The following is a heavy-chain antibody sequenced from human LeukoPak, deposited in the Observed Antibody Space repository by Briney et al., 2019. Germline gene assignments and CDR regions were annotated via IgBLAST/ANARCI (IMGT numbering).Heavy chain of an antibody. CDR3: AWLKDAFHI. V-gene: IGHV4-31*03. CDR1: GGSISSGGYY. Sequence: SETLSLTCTVSGGSISSGGYYWSWIRQHPGKGLEWIAYIYYSGSTYYNPSLKSRVTISVDTSKDQFFLNLTSLTAADTAVYYCAWLKDAFHIWGRGTMVTVSS. D-gene: IGHD3-16*01. CDR2: IYYSGST. J-gene: IGHJ3*02.